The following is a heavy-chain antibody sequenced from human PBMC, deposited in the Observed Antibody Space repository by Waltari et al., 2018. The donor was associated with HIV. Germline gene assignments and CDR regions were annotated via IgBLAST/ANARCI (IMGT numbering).Heavy chain of an antibody. CDR1: GGSFRGYY. J-gene: IGHJ6*02. Sequence: QVQLQQWGAGLLKPSETLSLTCAVYGGSFRGYYWIWIRQHPGKGLEWIGEINHSGSTNYNPSLKSRVTISVDTSKNQFSLKLSSVTAADTAVYYCARGGVVTATTYYYYGMDVWGQGTTVTVSS. CDR2: INHSGST. CDR3: ARGGVVTATTYYYYGMDV. V-gene: IGHV4-34*01. D-gene: IGHD2-21*02.